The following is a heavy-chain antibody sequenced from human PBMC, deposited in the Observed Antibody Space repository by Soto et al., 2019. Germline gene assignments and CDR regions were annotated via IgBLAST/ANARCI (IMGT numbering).Heavy chain of an antibody. J-gene: IGHJ6*02. CDR1: GYIFVNYG. CDR2: ISPYTGNT. V-gene: IGHV1-18*01. D-gene: IGHD3-16*01. Sequence: QVQLVQSGDEVKKPGASVKVSCKASGYIFVNYGIAWVRQAPGQGLEWMGWISPYTGNTHSASKVQGRLTLTTDTSTSTAYMDLGSLTSDDTAVYYCVMVDNYVTPTPQDVWGQGTTVTVSS. CDR3: VMVDNYVTPTPQDV.